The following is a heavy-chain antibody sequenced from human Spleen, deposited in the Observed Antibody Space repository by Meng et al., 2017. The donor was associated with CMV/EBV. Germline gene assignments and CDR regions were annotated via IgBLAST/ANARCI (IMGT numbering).Heavy chain of an antibody. D-gene: IGHD2-2*01. CDR1: GYTFTDHY. CDR2: INPNSAGT. J-gene: IGHJ5*02. Sequence: ASVKVSCKASGYTFTDHYIHWVRQAPGQGPERMRWINPNSAGTNYQQKFQGRVTMTRDTSITTAYMELSRLSFDDTAVYYCSTEKGFQLLSNRVRYNWLDPWGQGALVTVSS. V-gene: IGHV1-2*02. CDR3: STEKGFQLLSNRVRYNWLDP.